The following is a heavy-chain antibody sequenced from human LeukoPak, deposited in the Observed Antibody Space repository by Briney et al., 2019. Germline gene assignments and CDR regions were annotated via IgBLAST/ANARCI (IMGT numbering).Heavy chain of an antibody. V-gene: IGHV3-30*02. CDR2: IRYDGSNK. CDR1: GFTFSSYG. J-gene: IGHJ4*02. D-gene: IGHD5-12*01. CDR3: TRVWEKYSGYDLSSDY. Sequence: GGSLRLSCAASGFTFSSYGMHWVRQAPGKGLEWVAFIRYDGSNKYYADSVKGRFTISRDNSKNTLYLQMNSLKTEDTAVYYCTRVWEKYSGYDLSSDYWGQGTLVTVSS.